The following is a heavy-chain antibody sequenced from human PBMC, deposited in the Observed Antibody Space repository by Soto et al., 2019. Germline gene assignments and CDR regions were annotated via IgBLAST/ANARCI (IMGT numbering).Heavy chain of an antibody. D-gene: IGHD2-2*01. V-gene: IGHV1-69*08. Sequence: QVQLVQSGAEVKKPGSSVRVSCKASGDTFSTYTISWVRQAPGQGFEWLGRSIPILDVANYAQSFQGRVTITADKSTNTAYMELNSLRSEDTAVYYCARDSGNQLLIDYWGQGTLVTVSS. CDR2: SIPILDVA. J-gene: IGHJ4*02. CDR1: GDTFSTYT. CDR3: ARDSGNQLLIDY.